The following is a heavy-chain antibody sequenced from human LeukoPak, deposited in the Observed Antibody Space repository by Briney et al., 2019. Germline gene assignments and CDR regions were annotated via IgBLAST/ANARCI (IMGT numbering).Heavy chain of an antibody. CDR1: VGSINSGNW. D-gene: IGHD3-10*01. Sequence: ETLSLTCAVSVGSINSGNWWSWVRQAPGKGLEWVGRIKRKTDGGTTDYAAPVKGRFTISRDDSKNTVYLQMDSLKTEDTAVYYCTTDLRGGHVLRGVSTSPPYIDYWGQGTLVTVSS. CDR2: IKRKTDGGTT. J-gene: IGHJ4*02. V-gene: IGHV3-15*01. CDR3: TTDLRGGHVLRGVSTSPPYIDY.